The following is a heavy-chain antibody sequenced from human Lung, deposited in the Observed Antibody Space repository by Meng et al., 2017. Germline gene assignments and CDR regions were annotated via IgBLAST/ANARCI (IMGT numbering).Heavy chain of an antibody. J-gene: IGHJ3*02. CDR2: IYHSGST. D-gene: IGHD3-3*01. CDR1: GGSISSSNW. Sequence: QVTPREWGPGLVKSSGTLSLTCAVSGGSISSSNWWSWGRQPPGKGLEWIGEIYHSGSTNYNPSLKSRVTISVDKSKNQFSLKLSSVTAADTAVYYCARHSTIFGVVIVAFDIWGQGTMVTVSS. CDR3: ARHSTIFGVVIVAFDI. V-gene: IGHV4-4*02.